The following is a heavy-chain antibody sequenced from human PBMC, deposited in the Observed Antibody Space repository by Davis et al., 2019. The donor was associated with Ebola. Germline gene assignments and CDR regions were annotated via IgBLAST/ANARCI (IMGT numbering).Heavy chain of an antibody. D-gene: IGHD6-13*01. CDR2: AYYNGDT. CDR3: AREGVAAVGTPFDY. CDR1: GGSISSSSFY. J-gene: IGHJ4*02. Sequence: SETLSLTCTVSGGSISSSSFYWGWIRKPPGKGLEWIGIAYYNGDTYYNPSLSSRVTISLDTSKNQFSLKLSAVTAADTAVYYCAREGVAAVGTPFDYWGQGTLVIVSS. V-gene: IGHV4-39*02.